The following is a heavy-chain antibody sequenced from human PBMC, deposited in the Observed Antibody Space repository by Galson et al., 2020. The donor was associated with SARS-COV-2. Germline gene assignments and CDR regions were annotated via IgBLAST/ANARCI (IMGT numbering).Heavy chain of an antibody. D-gene: IGHD6-13*01. CDR3: AHRPSWVAAAGKSPFDY. CDR1: GFSLSTSGVG. J-gene: IGHJ4*02. V-gene: IGHV2-5*02. CDR2: ISCDDDN. Sequence: KMSGPTLVKPTQTLTLTCTFSGFSLSTSGVGVGWSRQPPGKALEWLALISCDDDNRYTPSLTNRHTITKDTSKNQVVLTMTNMDPVDTATHYCAHRPSWVAAAGKSPFDYWGQGTLVTVSS.